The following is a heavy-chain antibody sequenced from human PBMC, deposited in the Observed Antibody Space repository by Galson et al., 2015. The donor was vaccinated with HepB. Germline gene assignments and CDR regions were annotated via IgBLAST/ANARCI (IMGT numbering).Heavy chain of an antibody. Sequence: QSGAEVKKPGESLKISCKGFGYSFANYWIGWERQLPGKGLEWMGNIYPGDSDTRYSPSFEGQVTISADKSTSTAYLQWSSLKPSDTAMYYCARRCAVAACWDFDYWGQGTLVTVSS. CDR3: ARRCAVAACWDFDY. J-gene: IGHJ4*02. CDR1: GYSFANYW. CDR2: IYPGDSDT. D-gene: IGHD6-19*01. V-gene: IGHV5-51*01.